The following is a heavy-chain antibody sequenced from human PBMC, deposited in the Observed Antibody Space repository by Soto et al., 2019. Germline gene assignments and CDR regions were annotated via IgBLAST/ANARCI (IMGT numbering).Heavy chain of an antibody. D-gene: IGHD3-3*02. CDR2: ISSSSSTI. V-gene: IGHV3-48*01. CDR3: ARVCVHFWSGYPNDAFDI. CDR1: GFTFSSYS. Sequence: GGSLRLSCAASGFTFSSYSMNWVRQAPGKGLEWVSYISSSSSTIYYADSVKGRFTISRDNAKNSLYLQMNSLRAEDTAVYYCARVCVHFWSGYPNDAFDIWGQGTMVTVSS. J-gene: IGHJ3*02.